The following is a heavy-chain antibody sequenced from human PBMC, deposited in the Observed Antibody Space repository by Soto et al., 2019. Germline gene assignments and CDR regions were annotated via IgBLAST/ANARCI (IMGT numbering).Heavy chain of an antibody. V-gene: IGHV3-15*01. J-gene: IGHJ4*02. Sequence: GGSLRLSCAASGFTFSNAWMSWVRQAPGKGLEWVGRIKSKTDGGTTDYAAPVKGRFTISRDDSKNTLYLQMNSLKTEDTAVYYCTIYNWNKPPGYWGQGTLVTVYS. CDR3: TIYNWNKPPGY. CDR1: GFTFSNAW. D-gene: IGHD1-20*01. CDR2: IKSKTDGGTT.